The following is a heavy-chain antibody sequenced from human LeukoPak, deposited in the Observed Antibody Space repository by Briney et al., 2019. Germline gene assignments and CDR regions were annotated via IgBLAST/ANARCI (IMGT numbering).Heavy chain of an antibody. CDR3: ARDGRFGESRLGMDV. CDR1: GGSISSGDYY. CDR2: IYYSGST. D-gene: IGHD3-10*01. Sequence: SETLSLTCTVSGGSISSGDYYWSWIRQHPGKGLEWIGYIYYSGSTYYNPSLKSRVTISVDTSKNQFSLKLSSVTAADTAVYYCARDGRFGESRLGMDVWGKGTTATVSS. V-gene: IGHV4-31*03. J-gene: IGHJ6*04.